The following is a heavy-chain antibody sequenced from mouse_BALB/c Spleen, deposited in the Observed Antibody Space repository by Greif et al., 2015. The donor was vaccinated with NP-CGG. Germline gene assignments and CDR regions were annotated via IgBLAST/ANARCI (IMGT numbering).Heavy chain of an antibody. CDR1: GYTFTSYT. CDR2: INPSSGYT. V-gene: IGHV1-4*01. D-gene: IGHD4-1*01. CDR3: ARRREANWDYFDY. J-gene: IGHJ2*01. Sequence: VQRVESGAELARPGASVKMSCKASGYTFTSYTMHWVKQRPGQGLEWIGYINPSSGYTNYNQKFKDKATLTADKSSSTAYMQLSSLTSEDSAVYYCARRREANWDYFDYWGQGTTLTVSS.